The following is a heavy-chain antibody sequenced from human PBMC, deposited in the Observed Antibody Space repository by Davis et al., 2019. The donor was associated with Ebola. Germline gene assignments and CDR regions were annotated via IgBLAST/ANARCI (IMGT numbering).Heavy chain of an antibody. CDR1: GGTFSSYA. CDR2: IIPIFGTA. V-gene: IGHV1-69*13. J-gene: IGHJ6*04. D-gene: IGHD6-13*01. CDR3: ARERGSSYYYYGMDV. Sequence: AASVKVSCKASGGTFSSYAISWVRQAPGQGLEWMGGIIPIFGTANYAQKFQGRVTITADESTSTAYMELSSLRSEDTAVYYCARERGSSYYYYGMDVWGKGTTVTVSS.